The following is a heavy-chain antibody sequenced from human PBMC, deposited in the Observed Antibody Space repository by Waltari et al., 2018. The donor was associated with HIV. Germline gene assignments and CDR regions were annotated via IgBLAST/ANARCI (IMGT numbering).Heavy chain of an antibody. V-gene: IGHV5-10-1*01. Sequence: DVQPLQSGTVVEKPGESLRISCTGSGVTFLTSRIFWVRQLPGKGLEWMGKIYPTDSYTDYSPSFQGHVTITADKSINTAYLQWSSLKASDTAMYYCAIYSPTTHYYNASGYFRPDYWGQGTLVTVSS. CDR3: AIYSPTTHYYNASGYFRPDY. D-gene: IGHD3-22*01. CDR1: GVTFLTSR. J-gene: IGHJ4*02. CDR2: IYPTDSYT.